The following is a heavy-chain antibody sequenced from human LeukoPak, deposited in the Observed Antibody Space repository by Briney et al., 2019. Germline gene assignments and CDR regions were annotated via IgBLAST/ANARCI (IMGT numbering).Heavy chain of an antibody. Sequence: SETLSLTXTVSGGSISSSSYYWGWIRQPSGKGLEWIGSIYYSGSTYYNPSLKSRVTISVDTSKNQFSLKLSSVTAADTAVYYCARQHKSYYMDVWGKGTTVTVSS. CDR1: GGSISSSSYY. CDR2: IYYSGST. J-gene: IGHJ6*03. CDR3: ARQHKSYYMDV. V-gene: IGHV4-39*01.